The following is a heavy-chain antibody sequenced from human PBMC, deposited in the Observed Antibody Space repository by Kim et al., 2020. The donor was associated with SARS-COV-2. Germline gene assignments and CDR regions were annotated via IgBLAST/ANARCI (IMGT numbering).Heavy chain of an antibody. Sequence: GESLKISCKGSGYSFTSYWISWVRQMPGKGLEWMGRIDPSDSYTNYSPSFQGHVTISADKSISTAYLQWSSLKASDTAMYYCARYNPQYCSGGSYRWGWFDPWGQGTLVTVSS. D-gene: IGHD2-15*01. V-gene: IGHV5-10-1*01. J-gene: IGHJ5*02. CDR1: GYSFTSYW. CDR2: IDPSDSYT. CDR3: ARYNPQYCSGGSYRWGWFDP.